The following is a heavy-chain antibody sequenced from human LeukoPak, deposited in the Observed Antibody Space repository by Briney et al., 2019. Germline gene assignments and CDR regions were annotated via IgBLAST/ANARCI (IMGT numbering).Heavy chain of an antibody. CDR3: ARLPILTGYWYFDY. CDR2: IYTSGST. CDR1: GGSISSGSYY. D-gene: IGHD3-9*01. Sequence: SQTLSLTCTVSGGSISSGSYYWSWIRQPAGKGLEWIGRIYTSGSTNYNPSLKSRVTISVDTSKNQFSLKLSSVTAADTAVYYCARLPILTGYWYFDYWGQGTLVTVSS. J-gene: IGHJ4*02. V-gene: IGHV4-61*02.